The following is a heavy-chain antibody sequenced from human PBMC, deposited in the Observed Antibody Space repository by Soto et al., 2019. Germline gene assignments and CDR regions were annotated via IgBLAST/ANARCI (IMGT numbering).Heavy chain of an antibody. Sequence: WGSLRLSCAVSGFTVSSKYMSWVRQAPGKGLEWVALIYGGGTIYYADSVKGRFTISRDNSKNTLYLQMNSLRSEDTAVYYCATGRTEGHYFNHWGQGTLVTVSP. CDR3: ATGRTEGHYFNH. CDR1: GFTVSSKY. CDR2: IYGGGTI. D-gene: IGHD1-26*01. V-gene: IGHV3-53*01. J-gene: IGHJ4*02.